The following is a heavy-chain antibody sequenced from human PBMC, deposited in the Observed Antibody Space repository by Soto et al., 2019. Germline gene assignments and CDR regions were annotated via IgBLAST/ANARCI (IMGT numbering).Heavy chain of an antibody. CDR3: ARDTDGLHY. CDR2: ISTDGSIT. Sequence: GGSLRLSCAASGLIFSNYRMHWVRQAPGKGLVWVSCISTDGSITNYADSVKGRFTVSRDNAKNTLYLQMNSLRAEGTALYYCARDTDGLHYWGQGTMVTVSS. CDR1: GLIFSNYR. V-gene: IGHV3-74*01. J-gene: IGHJ4*02.